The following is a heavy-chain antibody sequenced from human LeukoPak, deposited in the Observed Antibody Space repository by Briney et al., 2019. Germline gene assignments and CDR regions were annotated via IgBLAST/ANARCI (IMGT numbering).Heavy chain of an antibody. D-gene: IGHD6-19*01. CDR1: GFTFSSYG. CDR3: ARGGFSSGWFLDY. CDR2: ISSSSSTI. Sequence: PGGSLRLSCAAPGFTFSSYGMNWVRQGPGKGLEWVSYISSSSSTIYYADSVKGRFTVSRDNAKNSLYLQMNSLRDEDTAVYYCARGGFSSGWFLDYWGQGTLVTVSS. J-gene: IGHJ4*02. V-gene: IGHV3-48*02.